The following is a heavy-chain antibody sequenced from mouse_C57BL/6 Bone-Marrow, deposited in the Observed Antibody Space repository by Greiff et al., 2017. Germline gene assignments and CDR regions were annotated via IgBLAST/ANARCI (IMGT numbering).Heavy chain of an antibody. CDR2: INYDGSST. CDR1: GFTFSDYY. CDR3: ARGGHYYGSTYYFDY. Sequence: EVMLVESEGGLVQPGSSMKLSCTASGFTFSDYYMAWVRQVPEKGLEWVANINYDGSSTYYLDSLKSRFIISRDNAKNILYLQMSSLKSEDTATYHCARGGHYYGSTYYFDYWGQGTTLTVSS. J-gene: IGHJ2*01. D-gene: IGHD1-1*01. V-gene: IGHV5-16*01.